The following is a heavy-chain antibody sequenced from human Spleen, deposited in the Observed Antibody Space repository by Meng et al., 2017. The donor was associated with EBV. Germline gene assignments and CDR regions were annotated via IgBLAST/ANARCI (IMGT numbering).Heavy chain of an antibody. D-gene: IGHD6-19*01. CDR2: VHYTGST. J-gene: IGHJ5*02. V-gene: IGHV4-39*01. Sequence: PQPRESGPGQVNPSETLSLTCTVSGDSISSFYYWGWIRQPPGRGLEWIGSVHYTGSTYYSPSLKSRVTVSVDTSKNQFSLRLTSVTAADTAVYYCARPFPSWQSPRLDPFGAWGQGTLVTVSS. CDR1: GDSISSFYY. CDR3: ARPFPSWQSPRLDPFGA.